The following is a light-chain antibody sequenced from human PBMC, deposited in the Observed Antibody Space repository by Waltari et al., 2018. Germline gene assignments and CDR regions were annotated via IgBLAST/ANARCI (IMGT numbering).Light chain of an antibody. CDR3: HQTYSLPWT. CDR2: VVS. CDR1: ETISQY. Sequence: DIQMTQFPSSLSASLWDRVTITCRANETISQYLNWYQQKGGKAPSLLIYVVSTLHTGVPSRFSGRLSGTDFTLTITNLQPEDFATYYCHQTYSLPWTFGQGTQV. V-gene: IGKV1-39*01. J-gene: IGKJ1*01.